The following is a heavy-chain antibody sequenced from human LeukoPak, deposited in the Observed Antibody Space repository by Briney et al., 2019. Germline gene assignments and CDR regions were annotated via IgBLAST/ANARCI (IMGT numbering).Heavy chain of an antibody. CDR3: AKDGTAQRGFDY. V-gene: IGHV3-30*02. CDR2: IRYDGSNK. CDR1: GSTFSSYG. Sequence: GGSLRLSCAASGSTFSSYGMHWVRRAPGKGLEWVAFIRYDGSNKYYADSVKGRFTISRDNSKNTLYLQMNSLRAEDTAVYYCAKDGTAQRGFDYWGQGTLVTVSS. J-gene: IGHJ4*02. D-gene: IGHD6-25*01.